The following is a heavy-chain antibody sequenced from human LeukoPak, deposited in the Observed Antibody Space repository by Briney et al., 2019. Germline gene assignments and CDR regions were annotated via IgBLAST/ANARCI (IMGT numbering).Heavy chain of an antibody. CDR1: GFTFSSYA. J-gene: IGHJ6*02. V-gene: IGHV3-30-3*01. CDR2: ISYDGSNK. CDR3: ARGGFVGQSNPVYYYYGMDV. Sequence: GGSLRLSCAASGFTFSSYAMHWVRQAPGKGLEWVAVISYDGSNKYYADSVKGRFTISRDNSKNTLYLQMNSLRAEDTAVYYCARGGFVGQSNPVYYYYGMDVWGQGTTVTVSS. D-gene: IGHD2-21*01.